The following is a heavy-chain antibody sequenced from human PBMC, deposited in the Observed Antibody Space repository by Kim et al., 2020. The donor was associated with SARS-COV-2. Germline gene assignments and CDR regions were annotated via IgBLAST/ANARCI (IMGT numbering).Heavy chain of an antibody. D-gene: IGHD3-3*01. J-gene: IGHJ2*01. CDR1: GGSISSYY. CDR3: ARAHREWLPYPANWYFAL. V-gene: IGHV4-59*01. CDR2: IYYSGST. Sequence: SETLSLTCTVSGGSISSYYWSWIRQPPGKGLEWIGYIYYSGSTNYNPSLKSRVTISVDTSKTQFSLKLSSVTAADTAVYYCARAHREWLPYPANWYFALWGRGTLVTVSS.